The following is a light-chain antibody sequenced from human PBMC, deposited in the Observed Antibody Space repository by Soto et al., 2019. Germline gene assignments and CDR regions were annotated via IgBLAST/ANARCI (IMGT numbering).Light chain of an antibody. J-gene: IGKJ2*01. Sequence: DIQMTQSPSTLSASVGDRVTITCRASQSISKYLAWYKQKPGRAPELLIYKAATLQSGVPARFSGTGSGTEFTLTISSLQHDDLETYSCQQYSIFSDYSVDQGTKLEIK. CDR1: QSISKY. CDR2: KAA. V-gene: IGKV1-5*03. CDR3: QQYSIFSDYS.